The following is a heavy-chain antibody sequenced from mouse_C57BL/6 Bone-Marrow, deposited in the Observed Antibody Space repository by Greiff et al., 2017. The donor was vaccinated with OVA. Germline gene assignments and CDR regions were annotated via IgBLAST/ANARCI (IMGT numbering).Heavy chain of an antibody. CDR1: GYTFTSYW. V-gene: IGHV1-59*01. J-gene: IGHJ2*01. CDR3: ASHYGSSFYFDY. Sequence: VQLQQPGAELVRPGTSVKLSCKASGYTFTSYWMHWVKQRPGQGLEWIGVIDPSDSYTNYNQKFKGKATLTVDTSSSTAYMQLSSLTSEDSAVYYCASHYGSSFYFDYWGQGTTLTVSS. CDR2: IDPSDSYT. D-gene: IGHD1-1*01.